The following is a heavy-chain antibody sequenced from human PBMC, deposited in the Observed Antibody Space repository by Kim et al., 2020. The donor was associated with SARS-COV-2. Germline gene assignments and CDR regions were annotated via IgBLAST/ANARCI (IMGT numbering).Heavy chain of an antibody. V-gene: IGHV1-8*01. J-gene: IGHJ6*02. Sequence: GHAQKFQGRVTMTRNTSITTAYMELSSLRSEDTAVYYCARDDYYYYGMDVWGQGTTVTVSS. CDR3: ARDDYYYYGMDV.